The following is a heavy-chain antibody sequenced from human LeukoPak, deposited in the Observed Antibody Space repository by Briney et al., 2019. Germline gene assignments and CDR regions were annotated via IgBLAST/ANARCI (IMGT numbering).Heavy chain of an antibody. V-gene: IGHV4-34*01. D-gene: IGHD4-17*01. J-gene: IGHJ4*02. CDR3: ARVMYYGDYYFDY. CDR2: VYYSGST. Sequence: SETLSLTCAVYGGSFSGYYWGWLRQPPGKGLEWIGSVYYSGSTYYSPSLKSRVTISVDTSKNQFSLNLSSLTAADTAMYYCARVMYYGDYYFDYWGQGTLVTVSS. CDR1: GGSFSGYY.